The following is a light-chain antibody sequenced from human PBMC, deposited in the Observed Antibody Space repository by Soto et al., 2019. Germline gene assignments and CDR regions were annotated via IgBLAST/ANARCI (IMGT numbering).Light chain of an antibody. CDR2: GAS. CDR1: QSVSSN. CDR3: QQYNNWPPYT. Sequence: EIVMTQSPATLSVSPGERATLSCRASQSVSSNLAWYQQKPGQAPRLLIYGASTRATGIPARFSGSGSGTEFTLNISSLQSEEFAVYYWQQYNNWPPYTFGQGTKLEIK. V-gene: IGKV3-15*01. J-gene: IGKJ2*01.